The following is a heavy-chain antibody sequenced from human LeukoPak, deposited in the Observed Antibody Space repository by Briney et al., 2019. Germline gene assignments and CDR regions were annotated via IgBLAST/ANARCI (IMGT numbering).Heavy chain of an antibody. D-gene: IGHD6-13*01. CDR1: GFPFSSYS. J-gene: IGHJ4*02. Sequence: GGSLRLSCAASGFPFSSYSMTWVRQAPGKGLEWVANIKPDGTTKFYVDSVKGRFTISRDNALNSLYLQMNSLRAEDTAIYYCARCIPYGTTWYGRSDYWGQGTLVTVSS. CDR2: IKPDGTTK. CDR3: ARCIPYGTTWYGRSDY. V-gene: IGHV3-7*03.